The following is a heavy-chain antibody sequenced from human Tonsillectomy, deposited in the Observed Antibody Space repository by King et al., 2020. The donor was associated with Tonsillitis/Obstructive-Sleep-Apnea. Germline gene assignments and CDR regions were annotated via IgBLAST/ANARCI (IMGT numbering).Heavy chain of an antibody. CDR3: ARVTIFGVVISSGFDL. J-gene: IGHJ3*01. V-gene: IGHV1-46*01. D-gene: IGHD3-3*01. Sequence: VQLVQSGAEVKKPGASVKVSCKASGYTFTNYYIHWVRQAPGQGLEWMGIINPSGGTTSYAQKFQGRVTMTRDTSTSTVDMELSSLRSEDTAVYYCARVTIFGVVISSGFDLWGQGTMVTVSS. CDR1: GYTFTNYY. CDR2: INPSGGTT.